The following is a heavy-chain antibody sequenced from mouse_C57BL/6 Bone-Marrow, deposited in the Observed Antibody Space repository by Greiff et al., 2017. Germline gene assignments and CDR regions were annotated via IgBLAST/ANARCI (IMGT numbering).Heavy chain of an antibody. V-gene: IGHV1-81*01. CDR3: ASYDGYFYYFDY. Sequence: QVQLKQYGAELARPGASVKLSCKASGYTFTSYGISWVKQRTGQGLEWIGEIYPRSGNTYYNEKFKGKATLTADKSSSTAYMELRSLTSEDSAVYFCASYDGYFYYFDYWGQGTTLTVSS. D-gene: IGHD2-3*01. CDR2: IYPRSGNT. CDR1: GYTFTSYG. J-gene: IGHJ2*01.